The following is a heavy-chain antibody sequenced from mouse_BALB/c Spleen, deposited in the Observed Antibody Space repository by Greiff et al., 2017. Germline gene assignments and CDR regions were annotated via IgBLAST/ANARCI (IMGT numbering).Heavy chain of an antibody. J-gene: IGHJ4*01. V-gene: IGHV3-2*02. Sequence: VQLKESGPGLVKPSQSLSLTCTVTGYSITSDYAWNWIRQFPGNKLEWMGYISYSGSTSYNPSLKSRISINRDTSKNQFFLQLNSVTTEDTATYYCARGDYDYDVAMDYWGQGTSVTVSS. CDR3: ARGDYDYDVAMDY. D-gene: IGHD2-4*01. CDR2: ISYSGST. CDR1: GYSITSDYA.